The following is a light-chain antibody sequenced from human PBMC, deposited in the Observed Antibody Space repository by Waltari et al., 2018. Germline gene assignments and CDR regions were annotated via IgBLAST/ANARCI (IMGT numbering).Light chain of an antibody. CDR1: SSDIGNYAY. CDR3: SSYAGSSVWV. Sequence: QSALTQPPSASGSPGQSVTLSCTGSSSDIGNYAYVAWYQQRPDKAPELMIYEVTKRPSGVPDRFSGSKSGNTASLTVSGLQAADEADYYCSSYAGSSVWVFGGGTKLTVV. CDR2: EVT. V-gene: IGLV2-8*01. J-gene: IGLJ3*02.